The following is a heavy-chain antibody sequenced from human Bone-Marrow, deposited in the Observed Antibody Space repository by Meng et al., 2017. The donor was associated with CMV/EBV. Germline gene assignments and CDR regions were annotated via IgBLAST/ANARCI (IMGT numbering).Heavy chain of an antibody. V-gene: IGHV3-11*04. J-gene: IGHJ6*02. Sequence: GESLKISCAASGFTFSDYYMSWIRQAPGKGLEWVSYIRDGGITTYYVDSVKGRFTISRDNAKNSLYLQMNSLRAEDTAVYYCARDLAYYYDSSGYYGMDVWGQGTTVTVSS. D-gene: IGHD3-22*01. CDR1: GFTFSDYY. CDR2: IRDGGITT. CDR3: ARDLAYYYDSSGYYGMDV.